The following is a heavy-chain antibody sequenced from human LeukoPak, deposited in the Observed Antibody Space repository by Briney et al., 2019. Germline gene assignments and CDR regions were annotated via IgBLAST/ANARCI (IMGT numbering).Heavy chain of an antibody. J-gene: IGHJ3*01. CDR2: TYYSGST. CDR1: GGSISSSSYY. V-gene: IGHV4-39*01. Sequence: PSETLSLTCTVSGGSISSSSYYWGWIRQPPGKGLEWIGSTYYSGSTYYNPSLKSRVTISVDTSKNQFSLKLSSVTAADTAVYYCARSAPLKAFDVWGQGTMVTVSS. CDR3: ARSAPLKAFDV.